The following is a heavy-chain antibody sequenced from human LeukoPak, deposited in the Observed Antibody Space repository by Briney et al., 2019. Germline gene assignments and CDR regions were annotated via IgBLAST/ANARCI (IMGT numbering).Heavy chain of an antibody. CDR3: RGGESTSCYIS. CDR1: GGSFSGYY. D-gene: IGHD2-2*02. Sequence: SETLSLTCAVYGGSFSGYYWSWIRQPPGKGLEWIGEINHSGSTNYNPPLKSRVTISLDTSKNQFALTPLTVPAANTAVYYWRGGESTSCYISWGQGTLVTVSS. V-gene: IGHV4-34*01. CDR2: INHSGST. J-gene: IGHJ5*02.